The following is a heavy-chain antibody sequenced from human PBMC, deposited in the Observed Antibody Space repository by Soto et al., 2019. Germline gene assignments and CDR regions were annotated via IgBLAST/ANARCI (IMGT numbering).Heavy chain of an antibody. V-gene: IGHV1-18*01. CDR2: ISGYNGNR. CDR3: ARDHPRIAVAGGRGIDY. Sequence: ALVKGACQASGYTFTSDGVSWVRQTQGQGLEWMGWISGYNGNRNYAQKLHGRVTLTTDTSTSTAYMELGNLSSDDTAVYYCARDHPRIAVAGGRGIDYWGQGTLVTVS. CDR1: GYTFTSDG. J-gene: IGHJ4*02. D-gene: IGHD6-19*01.